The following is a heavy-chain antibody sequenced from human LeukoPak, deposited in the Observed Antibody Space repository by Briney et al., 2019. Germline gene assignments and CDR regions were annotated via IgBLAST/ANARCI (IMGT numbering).Heavy chain of an antibody. CDR3: ARAEPLSGRYSLIDY. V-gene: IGHV3-33*01. CDR1: GISFSNHG. Sequence: SGTSLRLSCAASGISFSNHGMHWVRQAPGKGLEWVAVIWYDGSNIYYTDSVKGRFTISRDNSKNSLYLQMNSLRADDTAFYYCARAEPLSGRYSLIDYWGQGTLVTVSS. CDR2: IWYDGSNI. D-gene: IGHD1-26*01. J-gene: IGHJ4*02.